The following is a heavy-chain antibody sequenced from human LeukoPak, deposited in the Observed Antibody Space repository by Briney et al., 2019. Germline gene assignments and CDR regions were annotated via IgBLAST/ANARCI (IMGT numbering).Heavy chain of an antibody. CDR2: IYYSGST. D-gene: IGHD3-16*02. V-gene: IGHV4-59*08. Sequence: PSETLSLTCTVSGGSISSYYWSWIRQPPGKGLEWIGYIYYSGSTNYNPSLKSRVTISVDTSKNQFSLKLSSVTAADTAVYYCASSNDYVWGSYRRFDYWGQGTLVTVSS. CDR3: ASSNDYVWGSYRRFDY. J-gene: IGHJ4*02. CDR1: GGSISSYY.